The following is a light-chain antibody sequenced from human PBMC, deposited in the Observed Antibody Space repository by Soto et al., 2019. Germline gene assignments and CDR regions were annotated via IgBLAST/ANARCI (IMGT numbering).Light chain of an antibody. CDR2: GAS. Sequence: EIVMTQSPATLSVSPGERATLSCRASQTISSNLAWYQQKPGQAPSLLIFGASTRATGIPARFSGSGSGTEFTLTISSLQFEDFAVYYCQQYNNWPETFGQGTKVEIK. CDR1: QTISSN. CDR3: QQYNNWPET. V-gene: IGKV3-15*01. J-gene: IGKJ1*01.